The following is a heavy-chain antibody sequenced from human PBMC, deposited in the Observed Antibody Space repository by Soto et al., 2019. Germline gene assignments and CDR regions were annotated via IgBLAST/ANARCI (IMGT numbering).Heavy chain of an antibody. V-gene: IGHV4-34*01. D-gene: IGHD3-3*01. J-gene: IGHJ5*02. CDR3: ARRAINWFDP. CDR2: INHSGST. CDR1: GGSFSGYY. Sequence: PSETLSLTCAVYGGSFSGYYWSWIRQPPGKGLEWIGEINHSGSTNYNPSLKSRVTISVDTSKNQFSLKLSSVTAADTAVYYCARRAINWFDPWGQGTLVTVSS.